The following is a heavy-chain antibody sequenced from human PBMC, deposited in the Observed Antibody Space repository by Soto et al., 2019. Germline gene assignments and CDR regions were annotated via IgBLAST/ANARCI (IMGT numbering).Heavy chain of an antibody. J-gene: IGHJ4*02. CDR3: AKSESSSWYIFYS. Sequence: ASVKVSCKTSGYTFTSYGINWVRQAPGQGLEWMGWISTYNGNTIYAQKLQGRVTMTTDTSTSTAYMELRSLRSDDTAVYYCAKSESSSWYIFYSWGQGNLVTVSS. V-gene: IGHV1-18*01. D-gene: IGHD6-13*01. CDR1: GYTFTSYG. CDR2: ISTYNGNT.